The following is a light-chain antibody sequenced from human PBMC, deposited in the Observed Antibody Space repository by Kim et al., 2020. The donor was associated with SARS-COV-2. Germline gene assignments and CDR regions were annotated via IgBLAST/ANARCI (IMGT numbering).Light chain of an antibody. CDR1: QSFSLDY. Sequence: PGDRATLSCGASQSFSLDYLAWYQQKPGLAPKLLIRDVSTRATGVPDRFSGGGSGTDFTLTISRVEPEDAAVYFCQQYFTSPGTFGQGTKVEIK. CDR3: QQYFTSPGT. V-gene: IGKV3D-20*01. CDR2: DVS. J-gene: IGKJ1*01.